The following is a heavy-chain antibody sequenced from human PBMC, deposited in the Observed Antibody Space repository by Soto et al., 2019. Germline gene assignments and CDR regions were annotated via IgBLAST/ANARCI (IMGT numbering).Heavy chain of an antibody. CDR3: ARDSWAHSGSYQLYWYFDL. CDR2: IWYDGSNK. D-gene: IGHD1-26*01. Sequence: QPGGSLRLSCAASGFTFSSYGMHWVRQAPGKGLEWVAVIWYDGSNKYYADSVKGRFTISRDNSKNTLYLQMNSLRAEDTAVYYCARDSWAHSGSYQLYWYFDLWGRGTLVTVSS. V-gene: IGHV3-33*01. CDR1: GFTFSSYG. J-gene: IGHJ2*01.